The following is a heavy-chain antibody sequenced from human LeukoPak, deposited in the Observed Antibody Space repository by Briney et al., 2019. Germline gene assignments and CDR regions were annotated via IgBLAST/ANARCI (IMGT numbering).Heavy chain of an antibody. D-gene: IGHD3-3*01. CDR3: ARDGVVRFLEWLSGFDP. V-gene: IGHV4-4*07. Sequence: SETLSLTCTVSGGSISSYYWNWIRQPAGKGLEWIGRIYTSGSTNYNPSLKSRVTMSVDTSKNQFSLKLSSVTAADTAVYYCARDGVVRFLEWLSGFDPWGQGTLVTVSS. J-gene: IGHJ5*02. CDR2: IYTSGST. CDR1: GGSISSYY.